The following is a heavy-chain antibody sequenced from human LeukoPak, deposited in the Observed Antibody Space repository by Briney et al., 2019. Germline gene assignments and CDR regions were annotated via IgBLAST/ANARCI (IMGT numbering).Heavy chain of an antibody. Sequence: ASVKVSCKASGYTFTGYYLHWVRQAPGQGLDWMGWINPNSGGTNYAQKFQGRVTMTRDTSISTAYMEVSRLRSDDTAVYYCARDHAYYDSWSNSAFDYLGQGTLVTVSS. CDR1: GYTFTGYY. V-gene: IGHV1-2*02. J-gene: IGHJ4*02. CDR3: ARDHAYYDSWSNSAFDY. CDR2: INPNSGGT. D-gene: IGHD3-10*01.